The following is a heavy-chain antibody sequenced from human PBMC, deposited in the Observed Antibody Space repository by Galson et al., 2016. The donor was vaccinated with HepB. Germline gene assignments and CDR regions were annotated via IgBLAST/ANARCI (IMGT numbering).Heavy chain of an antibody. CDR1: GFSFGISGVS. D-gene: IGHD3-10*01. CDR2: IYWDDDK. V-gene: IGHV2-5*02. J-gene: IGHJ4*02. Sequence: PALVKPTQTLTLTCTFSGFSFGISGVSVGWIRQPPGKALERLALIYWDDDKRYSPSLRNRISITKDTSKNQVVLIMTNMDPADTATYYCGDRRSFRGCIIREYWGQGTLVTVSS. CDR3: GDRRSFRGCIIREY.